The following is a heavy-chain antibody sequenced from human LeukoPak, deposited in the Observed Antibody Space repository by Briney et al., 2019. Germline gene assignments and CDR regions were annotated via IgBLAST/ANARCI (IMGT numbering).Heavy chain of an antibody. CDR1: GGSLTTHY. Sequence: PSETLSLTCNVSGGSLTTHYWSWVRQSPDKGLEWIGQVYHTGSTHYNPSLRSRFTISVDTSKNKVLLTLTSVTAADTAVYYCAREGRWGMKYYFDSRGPGTRVIVSS. J-gene: IGHJ4*02. D-gene: IGHD4-23*01. V-gene: IGHV4-59*11. CDR3: AREGRWGMKYYFDS. CDR2: VYHTGST.